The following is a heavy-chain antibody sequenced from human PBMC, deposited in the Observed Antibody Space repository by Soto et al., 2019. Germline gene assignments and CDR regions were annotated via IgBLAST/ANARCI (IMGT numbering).Heavy chain of an antibody. CDR1: GYTFTSYG. D-gene: IGHD2-21*01. CDR3: AREEYCGGDCYSNFDY. CDR2: ISAYNGNT. J-gene: IGHJ4*02. V-gene: IGHV1-18*01. Sequence: ASVKVSCKASGYTFTSYGISWVRQAPGQGLEWMGWISAYNGNTNYAQKLQGRVTMTTDTSTSTAYMELRSLRSDDTAVYYCAREEYCGGDCYSNFDYWGQGTLVTVS.